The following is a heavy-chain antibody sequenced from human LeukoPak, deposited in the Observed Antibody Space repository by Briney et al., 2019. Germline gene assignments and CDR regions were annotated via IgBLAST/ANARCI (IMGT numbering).Heavy chain of an antibody. V-gene: IGHV3-66*01. J-gene: IGHJ4*02. CDR1: GFTISYNY. CDR2: IYSGGST. CDR3: AKTSSDYYYDSLGRYYFDY. D-gene: IGHD3-22*01. Sequence: TGGSLRLSCAASGFTISYNYMSWVRQAPGKGLEWVSVIYSGGSTYYADSVKGRFTISRDNSKNTLYLQMNSLRAEDTAVYYCAKTSSDYYYDSLGRYYFDYWGQGTLVTVSS.